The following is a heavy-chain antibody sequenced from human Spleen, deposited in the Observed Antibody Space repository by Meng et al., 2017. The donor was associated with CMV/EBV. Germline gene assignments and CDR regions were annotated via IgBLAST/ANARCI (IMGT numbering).Heavy chain of an antibody. J-gene: IGHJ4*02. Sequence: GESLKISCAASGFTFSSYWMSWVRQAPGKGLEWVALIYNGGSDTYYADSVRGRFTISRDDSKNTLYLQMNSLRADDTAVYYCAKPLRTTCYICAFDCWGQGTLVTVSS. V-gene: IGHV3-23*03. D-gene: IGHD2-2*02. CDR2: IYNGGSDT. CDR1: GFTFSSYW. CDR3: AKPLRTTCYICAFDC.